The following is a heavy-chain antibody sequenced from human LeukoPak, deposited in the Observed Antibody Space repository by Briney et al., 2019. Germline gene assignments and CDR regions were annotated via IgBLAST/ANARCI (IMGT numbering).Heavy chain of an antibody. J-gene: IGHJ3*02. CDR3: ARRLYYYDSSGYYYHDAFDI. V-gene: IGHV3-7*01. CDR2: IKQDGSEK. D-gene: IGHD3-22*01. CDR1: GFTFSSYW. Sequence: PGGSLGLSCAASGFTFSSYWVSWVRQAPGKGLEWVANIKQDGSEKYYVDSVKGRFTTSRDNAKNSLYLQMNSLRAEDTAVYYCARRLYYYDSSGYYYHDAFDIWGQGTMVTVSS.